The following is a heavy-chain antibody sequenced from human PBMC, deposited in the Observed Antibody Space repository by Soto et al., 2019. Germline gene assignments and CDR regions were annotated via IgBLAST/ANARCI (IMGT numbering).Heavy chain of an antibody. CDR3: ARGKGAAIGDYYYHGMDV. Sequence: WESLSLSCAVSGFTLSAPAIDSVRQASRKGRDLVGRTRSRANNFATSAAASVKGRFTFSRDDSKNTAYLQMNTLKPEDTAAYYCARGKGAAIGDYYYHGMDVWGQGTTVTGSS. CDR1: GFTLSAPA. D-gene: IGHD2-2*02. CDR2: TRSRANNFAT. J-gene: IGHJ6*01. V-gene: IGHV3-73*01.